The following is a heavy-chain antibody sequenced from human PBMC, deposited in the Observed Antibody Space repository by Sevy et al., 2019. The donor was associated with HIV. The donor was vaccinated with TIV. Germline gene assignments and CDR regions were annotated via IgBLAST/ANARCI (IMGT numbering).Heavy chain of an antibody. Sequence: SETLSLTCTVSGDSISKYVWSWIRQPPGKGLEWIGYLYFSGNTNYNPSLKSQVTISVDTSKNQFSLTLKSVTAADTAVYYCARDYYDDRPRGFDPWGQGTLVTVSS. V-gene: IGHV4-59*01. J-gene: IGHJ5*02. CDR2: LYFSGNT. CDR3: ARDYYDDRPRGFDP. D-gene: IGHD3-22*01. CDR1: GDSISKYV.